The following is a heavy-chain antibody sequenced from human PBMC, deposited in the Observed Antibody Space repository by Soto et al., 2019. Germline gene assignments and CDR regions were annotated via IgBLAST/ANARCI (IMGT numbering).Heavy chain of an antibody. V-gene: IGHV3-30*03. J-gene: IGHJ4*02. CDR1: GFTFSSSD. CDR2: ISYDGSNK. D-gene: IGHD1-26*01. Sequence: QVQLVESGGGVVQPGRSLRLSCAASGFTFSSSDMHWVRQAPGKGLEWVADISYDGSNKYYSDSVKGRFTISRDNSKNTLYVQVNSLRGEDTAVYYCARDSGSYPKYFDYWGQGTLVTVSS. CDR3: ARDSGSYPKYFDY.